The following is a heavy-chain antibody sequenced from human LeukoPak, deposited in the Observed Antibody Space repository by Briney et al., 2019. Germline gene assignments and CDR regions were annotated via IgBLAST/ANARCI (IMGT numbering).Heavy chain of an antibody. CDR2: IYYSGST. D-gene: IGHD2-15*01. V-gene: IGHV4-61*01. CDR1: GGSISSISNYY. J-gene: IGHJ4*02. Sequence: SETLSLTCIFSGGSISSISNYYWSWIRQPPGKGLEWIGYIYYSGSTNYNPSLKSRVTISIDTSKNQFSLKLISVTAADTAVYYCAGSDCSGGSCYINFDYWGQGTLVTVSS. CDR3: AGSDCSGGSCYINFDY.